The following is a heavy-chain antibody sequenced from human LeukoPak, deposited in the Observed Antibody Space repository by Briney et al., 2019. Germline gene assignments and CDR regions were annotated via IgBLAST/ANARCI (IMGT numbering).Heavy chain of an antibody. D-gene: IGHD4-23*01. CDR2: IYHSGST. CDR1: GYSISSGYY. Sequence: SETLSLTCTVSGYSISSGYYWGWIRQPPGKGLEWIGSIYHSGSTYYNPSLKSRVTISVATSKNQFSLKLSSVTAADTAVYYCARELYGGLDYWGQGTLVTVSS. CDR3: ARELYGGLDY. V-gene: IGHV4-38-2*02. J-gene: IGHJ4*02.